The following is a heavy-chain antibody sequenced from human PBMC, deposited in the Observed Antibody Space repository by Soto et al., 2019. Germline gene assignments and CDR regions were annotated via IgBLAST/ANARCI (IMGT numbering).Heavy chain of an antibody. CDR3: AGGGYSYGYYLNHANWFDP. J-gene: IGHJ5*02. V-gene: IGHV4-31*03. CDR1: GGSISSCGYY. Sequence: SETLSLTCTVSGGSISSCGYYWSLIRQHPGKGLEWIGYIYYSGSTYYNPSLKSRVTISVDTSKNQFSLKLSSVTAADTAVYYCAGGGYSYGYYLNHANWFDPWGQGTLVTVSS. D-gene: IGHD5-18*01. CDR2: IYYSGST.